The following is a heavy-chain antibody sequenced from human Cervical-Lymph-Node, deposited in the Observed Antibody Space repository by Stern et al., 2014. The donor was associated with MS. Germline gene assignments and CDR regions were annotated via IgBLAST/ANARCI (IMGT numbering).Heavy chain of an antibody. CDR1: GFTFSAYA. J-gene: IGHJ4*02. D-gene: IGHD2-15*01. V-gene: IGHV3-21*06. CDR2: ISSGSSYL. CDR3: ARPRGQFCSGGTCYSVY. Sequence: EVQLVESGGGLVKPGGSLRLSCTASGFTFSAYAMMWVRQAPGKGLEWISLISSGSSYLYYGDSVKGRFTISRDNAKNSLFLGMNSLRVEDTAVYYCARPRGQFCSGGTCYSVYWGQGTRVTVSS.